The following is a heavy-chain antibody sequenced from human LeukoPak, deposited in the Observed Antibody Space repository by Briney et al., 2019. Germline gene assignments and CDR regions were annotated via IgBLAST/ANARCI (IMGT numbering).Heavy chain of an antibody. CDR2: ISSSGSTI. CDR1: GFTFSDYY. D-gene: IGHD3-22*01. V-gene: IGHV3-11*01. CDR3: AGDYYDSSGYYSGLFDY. Sequence: PGGSLRLSCAASGFTFSDYYMSWIHQAPGKGLEWVSYISSSGSTIYYADSVKGRFTISRDNAKNSLYLQMNSLRAEDTAVYYCAGDYYDSSGYYSGLFDYWGQGTLVTVSS. J-gene: IGHJ4*02.